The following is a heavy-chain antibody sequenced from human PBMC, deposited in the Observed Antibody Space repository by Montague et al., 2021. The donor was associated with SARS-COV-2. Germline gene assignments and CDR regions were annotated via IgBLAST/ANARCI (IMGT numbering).Heavy chain of an antibody. CDR2: INHSGST. CDR1: GGSFSGYY. V-gene: IGHV4-34*01. CDR3: ARGHYSSSWYGIRYHFDY. D-gene: IGHD6-13*01. J-gene: IGHJ4*02. Sequence: SETLSLTCAVYGGSFSGYYWSWIRQPPGKGLEWIGEINHSGSTNYNPSLKSRVTISVDTSKNQFSLKLSSVTAADTAVYYCARGHYSSSWYGIRYHFDYWGQGTLVTVSS.